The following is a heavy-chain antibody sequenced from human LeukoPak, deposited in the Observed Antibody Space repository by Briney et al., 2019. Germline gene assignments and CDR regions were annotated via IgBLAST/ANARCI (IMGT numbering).Heavy chain of an antibody. CDR1: GYTFTSYG. V-gene: IGHV1-18*01. D-gene: IGHD2-2*01. CDR3: AREGVVVPAPGAFDI. J-gene: IGHJ3*02. CDR2: ISAYNGNT. Sequence: ASVKVSCKASGYTFTSYGMSWVRQAPGQGLEWMGWISAYNGNTNYAQKLQGRVTMTTDTSTSTAYMELRSLRSDDTAVYYCAREGVVVPAPGAFDIWGQGTMVTVSS.